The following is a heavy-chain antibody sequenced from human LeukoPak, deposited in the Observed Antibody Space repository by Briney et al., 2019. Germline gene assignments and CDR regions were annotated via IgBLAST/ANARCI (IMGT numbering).Heavy chain of an antibody. CDR3: ATISGTWYVAY. Sequence: SETLPLTCAVSGYSISSGYYWGWIRQPPGKGLECIGNIYHSGSTYYNSSLKSRVTISVDTSKNQFSLNLSSVTAADTALYYCATISGTWYVAYWGQGTLVTVSS. J-gene: IGHJ4*02. CDR1: GYSISSGYY. D-gene: IGHD6-13*01. CDR2: IYHSGST. V-gene: IGHV4-38-2*01.